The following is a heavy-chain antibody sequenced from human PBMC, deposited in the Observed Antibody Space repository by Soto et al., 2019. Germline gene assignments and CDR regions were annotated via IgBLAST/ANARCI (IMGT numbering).Heavy chain of an antibody. D-gene: IGHD2-21*02. Sequence: QITLKESGPAVVKPTQTLTLTCAYSGFSLSTDEVGVGWIRQPPNKALEWLALVYWDDDKRYSHSLRSRLTITKDTSKNQVVLKMTHMDPVYTGTYYCALSGVGSDCYDYWGKGALVTVSS. J-gene: IGHJ4*02. CDR3: ALSGVGSDCYDY. CDR1: GFSLSTDEVG. V-gene: IGHV2-5*02. CDR2: VYWDDDK.